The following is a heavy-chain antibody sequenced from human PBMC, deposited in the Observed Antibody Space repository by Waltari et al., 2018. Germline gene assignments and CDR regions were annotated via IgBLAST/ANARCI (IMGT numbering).Heavy chain of an antibody. CDR2: FSNNEGC. CDR1: GDSMNIHY. J-gene: IGHJ4*02. Sequence: QVHLQESGPGLVKPSETLSLSCTVSGDSMNIHYWGWIRQPPGRGLEWIGYFSNNEGCKYRPSLKSRVTIFGDTSQNQFFLKVTSVTAADTAVYYCARGHRGDHFDYWGQGTLVTVSS. D-gene: IGHD3-10*01. CDR3: ARGHRGDHFDY. V-gene: IGHV4-59*11.